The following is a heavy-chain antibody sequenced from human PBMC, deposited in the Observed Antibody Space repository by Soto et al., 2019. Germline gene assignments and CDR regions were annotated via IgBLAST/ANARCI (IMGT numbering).Heavy chain of an antibody. D-gene: IGHD6-19*01. CDR2: TYYRSDWRH. J-gene: IGHJ4*02. CDR3: ARGVAGSGFDL. Sequence: SQTLSLTCAISGDSVSSNTAAWNWIRSSPSRGLEWLGRTYYRSDWRHDYAVSVKSRITVNPDTSKNHFSLQLNSVTPDDTAVYYCARGVAGSGFDLWGQGTLVTVSS. CDR1: GDSVSSNTAA. V-gene: IGHV6-1*01.